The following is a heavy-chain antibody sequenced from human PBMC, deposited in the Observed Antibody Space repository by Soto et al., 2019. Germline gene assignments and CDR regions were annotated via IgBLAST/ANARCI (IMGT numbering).Heavy chain of an antibody. CDR1: GYTFTTYW. CDR2: IYPGDSDT. D-gene: IGHD6-13*01. Sequence: EVQLVQSGAEVKKPGESLKISCKASGYTFTTYWIGWVRQMPGKGQEWMGMIYPGDSDTRYSPSFQGQVTITADRSISPAYLQWRSRQASDTAIYYCASRSGQKLVEREFDSWGHGPQVTVSS. CDR3: ASRSGQKLVEREFDS. V-gene: IGHV5-51*01. J-gene: IGHJ5*01.